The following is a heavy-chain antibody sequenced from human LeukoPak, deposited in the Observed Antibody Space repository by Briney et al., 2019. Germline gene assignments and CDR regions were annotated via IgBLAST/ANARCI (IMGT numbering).Heavy chain of an antibody. CDR2: IYHSGST. CDR1: GGSISSGGYY. V-gene: IGHV4-30-2*01. CDR3: ARFNYGGNGNLDY. J-gene: IGHJ4*02. Sequence: SETLSLTCTVSGGSISSGGYYWSWIRQPPGKGLEWIGYIYHSGSTYYNPSLKSRVTISVDRSKNQFSLKLSSVTAADTAVYYCARFNYGGNGNLDYWGQGTLVTVSS. D-gene: IGHD4-23*01.